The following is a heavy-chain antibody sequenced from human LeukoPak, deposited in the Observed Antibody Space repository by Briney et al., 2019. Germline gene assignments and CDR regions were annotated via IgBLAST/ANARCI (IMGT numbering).Heavy chain of an antibody. J-gene: IGHJ4*02. CDR2: ISAYNGNT. Sequence: ASVKVSCRASGYTFTSYGISWVRQAPGQGLEWMGWISAYNGNTNYAQKLQGRVTMTTDTSTSTAYMELRSLRSDDTAVYYCARDSTIAARPDFDYWGQGTLVTVSS. V-gene: IGHV1-18*01. D-gene: IGHD6-6*01. CDR3: ARDSTIAARPDFDY. CDR1: GYTFTSYG.